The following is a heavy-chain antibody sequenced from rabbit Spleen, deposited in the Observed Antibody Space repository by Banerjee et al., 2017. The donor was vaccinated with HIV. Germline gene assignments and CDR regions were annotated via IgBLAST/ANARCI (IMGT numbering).Heavy chain of an antibody. V-gene: IGHV1S45*01. CDR1: GIDFSSYYY. D-gene: IGHD2-1*01. J-gene: IGHJ4*01. Sequence: QEQLEESGGGLVKPEGSLTLTCKASGIDFSSYYYMCWVRQAPGKGLEWIACIYISSGSTWYASWARGRFTISKTSSTTVTLQMTSLTAADTATYFCARGLAGYGDTGYLDLWGPGTLVTVS. CDR3: ARGLAGYGDTGYLDL. CDR2: IYISSGST.